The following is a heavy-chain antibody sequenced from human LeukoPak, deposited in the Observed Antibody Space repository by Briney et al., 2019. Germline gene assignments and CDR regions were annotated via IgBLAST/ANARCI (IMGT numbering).Heavy chain of an antibody. CDR3: ARGRIQLWRSDYYYMDV. D-gene: IGHD5-18*01. V-gene: IGHV3-21*01. J-gene: IGHJ6*03. CDR1: GFTFSSYS. Sequence: GGSLRLSCAASGFTFSSYSMNWVRQAPGKGLEWVSSISSSSSYIYYADSVKGRFTISRDNAKNSLYLQMNGLRAEDTAVYYCARGRIQLWRSDYYYMDVWGKGTTVTVSS. CDR2: ISSSSSYI.